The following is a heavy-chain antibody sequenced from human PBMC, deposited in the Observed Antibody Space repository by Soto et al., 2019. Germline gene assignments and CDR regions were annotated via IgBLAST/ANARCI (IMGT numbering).Heavy chain of an antibody. Sequence: QVQLVESGGGVVQPGRSLRLSCAASGFTFSSYGMHWVRQAPGKGLEWVAVISYDGSNKYYADSVKGRFTISRDNSKNTLYLQMNSLRAGDTAVYYCAKDGSGWFDYWGQGTLVTVSS. CDR2: ISYDGSNK. V-gene: IGHV3-30*18. CDR3: AKDGSGWFDY. J-gene: IGHJ4*02. CDR1: GFTFSSYG. D-gene: IGHD6-19*01.